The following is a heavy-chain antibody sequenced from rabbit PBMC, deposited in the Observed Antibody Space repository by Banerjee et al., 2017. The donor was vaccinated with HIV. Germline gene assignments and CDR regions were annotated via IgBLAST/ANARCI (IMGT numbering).Heavy chain of an antibody. CDR1: GFSFSSALP. J-gene: IGHJ4*01. CDR3: ARAVSSGWGGFFNL. CDR2: IDTGDGGS. Sequence: QEQLVESGGGLVKPGASLTLTCKTSGFSFSSALPMCWVRQAPGKGLEWIASIDTGDGGSYYASWAKGRFTISLDNARNTVFLQMTSLTVADTATYFCARAVSSGWGGFFNLWGQGTLVTVS. D-gene: IGHD4-1*01. V-gene: IGHV1S45*01.